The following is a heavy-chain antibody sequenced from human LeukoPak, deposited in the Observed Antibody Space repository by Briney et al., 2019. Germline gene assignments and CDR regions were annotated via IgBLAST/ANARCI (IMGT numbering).Heavy chain of an antibody. V-gene: IGHV3-23*01. CDR3: AKDSSGWGNYFDY. D-gene: IGHD6-19*01. Sequence: GGSLRLSCAASGFTFSSYAMSWVRQAPGKGLEWVSTISGSGGSTYYAGSVKGRFTISRDNSKNTLYLQMNSLRAEDTAVYYCAKDSSGWGNYFDYWGQGTLVTVSS. CDR1: GFTFSSYA. J-gene: IGHJ4*02. CDR2: ISGSGGST.